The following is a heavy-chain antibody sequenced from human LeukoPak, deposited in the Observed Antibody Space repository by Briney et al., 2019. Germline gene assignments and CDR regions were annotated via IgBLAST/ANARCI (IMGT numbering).Heavy chain of an antibody. CDR1: GYTLTELS. V-gene: IGHV1-24*01. J-gene: IGHJ5*02. CDR3: ATVGTFWSGYNSPYNWFDP. Sequence: GASVKDSCKVSGYTLTELSMHWVRQAPGKGLEWMGGFDPEDGETIYAQKFQGRVTMTEDTSTDTAYMELSSLRSEDTAVYFCATVGTFWSGYNSPYNWFDPWGQGTLVTVSS. CDR2: FDPEDGET. D-gene: IGHD3-3*01.